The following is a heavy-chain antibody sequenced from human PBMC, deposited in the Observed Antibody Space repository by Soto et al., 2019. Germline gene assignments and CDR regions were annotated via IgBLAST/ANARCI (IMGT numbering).Heavy chain of an antibody. CDR3: AKELLGYFDY. CDR1: GFTFSSYG. Sequence: QVQLVESGGGVVQPGRSLRLSCAASGFTFSSYGMHWVRQAPGKGLEWVAVILYDGSNKYYADSVKGRFTISRDNSKNTLYLQMNSLRAEDTAVYYFAKELLGYFDYWGQGTLVTVSS. J-gene: IGHJ4*02. V-gene: IGHV3-30*18. CDR2: ILYDGSNK. D-gene: IGHD3-16*01.